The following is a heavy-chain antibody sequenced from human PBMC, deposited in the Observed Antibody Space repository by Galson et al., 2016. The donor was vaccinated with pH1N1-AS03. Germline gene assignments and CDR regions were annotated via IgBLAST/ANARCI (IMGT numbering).Heavy chain of an antibody. CDR1: GDSFSSYA. V-gene: IGHV1-69*13. CDR2: IIPIFGKP. Sequence: SVKVSCKASGDSFSSYAFTWVRLAPGQGLEWMGGIIPIFGKPQYAQKFQGRVTITADESTTTVYMDLSSHISDDTAMYYCARDGPGIVRANAHWGQGTLVTVSS. CDR3: ARDGPGIVRANAH. D-gene: IGHD1-14*01. J-gene: IGHJ1*01.